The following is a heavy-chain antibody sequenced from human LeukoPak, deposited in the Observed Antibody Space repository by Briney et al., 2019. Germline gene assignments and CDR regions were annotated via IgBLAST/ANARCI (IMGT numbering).Heavy chain of an antibody. CDR2: IYYSGST. J-gene: IGHJ1*01. V-gene: IGHV4-31*03. Sequence: SQTLSLTCTVSGGSISSGGYYWSWIRQHPGKGLGWVGYIYYSGSTYYNPSLKSRVTISVDTSKNQFSLKLSSVTAADTAVYYCASAPPAYCTNGVCYTYEYFQHWGQGTLVTVSS. CDR1: GGSISSGGYY. D-gene: IGHD2-8*01. CDR3: ASAPPAYCTNGVCYTYEYFQH.